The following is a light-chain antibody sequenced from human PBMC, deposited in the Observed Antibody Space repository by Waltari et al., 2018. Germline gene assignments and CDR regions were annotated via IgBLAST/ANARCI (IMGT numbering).Light chain of an antibody. Sequence: DIQMTPSPSTLSASVGDRGTLTCRASQNVGHSLAWHQQKPGKAPILLISSASSLENEVPSRFSGSGSRTEFTLTISSLQPDALATYYCQQYEGYSTFGQGTKVEIK. CDR2: SAS. CDR1: QNVGHS. CDR3: QQYEGYST. J-gene: IGKJ2*01. V-gene: IGKV1-5*03.